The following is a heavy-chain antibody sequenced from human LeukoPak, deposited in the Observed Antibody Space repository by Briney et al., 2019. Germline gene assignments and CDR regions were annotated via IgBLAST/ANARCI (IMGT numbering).Heavy chain of an antibody. CDR3: ARDGSMGSSWYYYYYYMDV. Sequence: SQTLSLTCAISGDSVSSNSAAWNWIRQSPSRGLEWLGRTYYRSKWYNDYAVSVKSRITINPDTSKNQFSLQLDSVTPEDTAVYYCARDGSMGSSWYYYYYYMDVWGKGTTVTVSS. CDR2: TYYRSKWYN. D-gene: IGHD6-13*01. V-gene: IGHV6-1*01. J-gene: IGHJ6*03. CDR1: GDSVSSNSAA.